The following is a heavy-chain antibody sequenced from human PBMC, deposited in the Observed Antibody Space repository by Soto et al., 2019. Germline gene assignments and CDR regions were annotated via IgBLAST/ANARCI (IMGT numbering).Heavy chain of an antibody. CDR2: IWYDGSNK. D-gene: IGHD2-15*01. V-gene: IGHV3-33*01. Sequence: QVQLVESGGGVVQPGRSLRLSCAASGFTFSSYGMHWVRQAPGKGLEWVAVIWYDGSNKYYADSVTGRFTISRDNSKNTLYLQMHSLRAEDTAGSYCALDDRYFSGGSCYYPSAFYIWGQVTMVTVSS. J-gene: IGHJ3*02. CDR3: ALDDRYFSGGSCYYPSAFYI. CDR1: GFTFSSYG.